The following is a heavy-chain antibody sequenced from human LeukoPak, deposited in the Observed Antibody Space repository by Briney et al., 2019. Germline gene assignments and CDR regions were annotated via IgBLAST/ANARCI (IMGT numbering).Heavy chain of an antibody. CDR3: ARSSGYDSAFGY. D-gene: IGHD5-12*01. CDR2: INHSGTT. J-gene: IGHJ4*02. V-gene: IGHV4-34*01. Sequence: SETLSLTCAVHGGSFSGYYWTWIRQPPGKGLEWIGEINHSGTTNYNPSLKSRVSISVDTSKNQFSLKLSSVTAADTAVYYCARSSGYDSAFGYWGQGTLVTVSS. CDR1: GGSFSGYY.